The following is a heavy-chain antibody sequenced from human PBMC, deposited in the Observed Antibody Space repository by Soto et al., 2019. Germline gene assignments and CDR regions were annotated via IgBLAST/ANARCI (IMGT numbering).Heavy chain of an antibody. CDR2: ISAYNGDT. V-gene: IGHV1-18*04. J-gene: IGHJ5*02. Sequence: QVQLVQSGAEVKKPGASVKVSCKASGYTSTSYGISWVRQAPGQGLEWMGWISAYNGDTKYAQKLQGRVTMTTDTSTRTAYMELRSLRSDDTAVYYCAGGEVFITAGNDWFDPGGQGTLVTVSS. CDR3: AGGEVFITAGNDWFDP. CDR1: GYTSTSYG. D-gene: IGHD6-25*01.